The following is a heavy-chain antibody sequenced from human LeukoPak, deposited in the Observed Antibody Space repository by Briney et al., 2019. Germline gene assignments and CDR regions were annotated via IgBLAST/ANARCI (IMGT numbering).Heavy chain of an antibody. CDR1: GGSISSYY. CDR2: IYTSGST. J-gene: IGHJ4*02. D-gene: IGHD3-3*01. V-gene: IGHV4-4*07. CDR3: ARAKAGDFWSGYPVYYFDY. Sequence: SENLSLTCTVSGGSISSYYWSWIRQPAGKGLEWIGRIYTSGSTNYNPSLKSRVTMSVDTSKNQFSLKLSSVTAADTAVYYCARAKAGDFWSGYPVYYFDYWGQGTLVTVSS.